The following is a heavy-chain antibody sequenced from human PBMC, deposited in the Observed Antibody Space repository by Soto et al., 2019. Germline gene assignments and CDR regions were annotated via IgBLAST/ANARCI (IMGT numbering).Heavy chain of an antibody. CDR3: ARDFGVQELDY. V-gene: IGHV3-7*01. D-gene: IGHD3-3*01. Sequence: EVQLVESGGDLVQPGGSLILSCAASGFTFSSFWITWVRQAPGKGLEWVANINQDGSEKHYVDSVKGRFTLSRDNAENSVYLQMNSLRADDTAVYYCARDFGVQELDYWGQGTLVTVSA. CDR1: GFTFSSFW. J-gene: IGHJ4*02. CDR2: INQDGSEK.